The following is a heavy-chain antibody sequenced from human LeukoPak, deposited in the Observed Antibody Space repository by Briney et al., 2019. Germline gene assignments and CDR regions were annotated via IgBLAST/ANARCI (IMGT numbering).Heavy chain of an antibody. CDR3: ASQDSSGIDY. CDR2: ISYDGSNK. Sequence: GGSLRLSCAASGFTFSSYAMHWVRQAPGKGLEWVAVISYDGSNKYYADSVKGRFTISRDNSKNTLYLQMNSLRAEDTAVYYCASQDSSGIDYWGQGTLVTVSS. V-gene: IGHV3-30*14. J-gene: IGHJ4*02. CDR1: GFTFSSYA. D-gene: IGHD3-22*01.